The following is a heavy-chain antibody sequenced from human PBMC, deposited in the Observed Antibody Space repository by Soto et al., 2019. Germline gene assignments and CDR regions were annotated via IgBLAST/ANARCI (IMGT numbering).Heavy chain of an antibody. CDR2: IIPIFGTA. CDR3: ARDARGYSYGHFDY. D-gene: IGHD5-18*01. CDR1: GGTFSSYA. Sequence: SVKVSCKASGGTFSSYAISWVRQAPGQGLEWMGGIIPIFGTANYAQKFQGRVTITADESTSTAYMELSSLRSEDTAVYYCARDARGYSYGHFDYWGQGTLVTVSS. V-gene: IGHV1-69*13. J-gene: IGHJ4*02.